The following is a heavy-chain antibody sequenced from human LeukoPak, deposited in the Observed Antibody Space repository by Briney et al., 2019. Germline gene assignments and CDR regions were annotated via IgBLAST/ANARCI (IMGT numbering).Heavy chain of an antibody. J-gene: IGHJ4*02. V-gene: IGHV1-18*01. CDR2: ISAYNGNT. CDR1: GYTFTSYG. Sequence: GASVKVSCKASGYTFTSYGISWVRQAPGQGLEWMGWISAYNGNTNYAQKLQGRVTMTTDTSSSTAYMELRSLRSDDTAGYYCARDLLYSSSWAFDYWGQGTLVTASS. D-gene: IGHD6-13*01. CDR3: ARDLLYSSSWAFDY.